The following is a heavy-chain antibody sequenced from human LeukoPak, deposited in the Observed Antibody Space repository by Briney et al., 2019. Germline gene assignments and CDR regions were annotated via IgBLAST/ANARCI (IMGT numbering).Heavy chain of an antibody. CDR1: GDSINSDNYY. V-gene: IGHV4-39*01. CDR3: ARRNRACYLEYFDS. J-gene: IGHJ4*02. Sequence: SSETLSLTCTVSGDSINSDNYYWAWIRQPPGKGLEWIGTIHYSGHTFYNPSLKSRLTMSVDTSKNQSSLKLRSVTAAHTAVYYCARRNRACYLEYFDSWGQGTLVTVSS. D-gene: IGHD2-15*01. CDR2: IHYSGHT.